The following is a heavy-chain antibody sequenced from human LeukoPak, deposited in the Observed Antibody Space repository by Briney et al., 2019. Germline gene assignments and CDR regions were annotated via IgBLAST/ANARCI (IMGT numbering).Heavy chain of an antibody. CDR3: ARGPGYCSSTSCPYYYYMDV. CDR2: ISTNAGST. Sequence: PGGSLRLSCAASGFTLSSYAMHWVRQAPGRGLEYVSAISTNAGSTYYANSVKGRFTISRDNSKNTLYLQMGSLRAEDMAVYYCARGPGYCSSTSCPYYYYMDVWGKGTTVTISS. CDR1: GFTLSSYA. V-gene: IGHV3-64*01. J-gene: IGHJ6*03. D-gene: IGHD2-2*01.